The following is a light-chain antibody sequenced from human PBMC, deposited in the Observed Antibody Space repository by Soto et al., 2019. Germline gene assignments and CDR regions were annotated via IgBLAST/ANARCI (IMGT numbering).Light chain of an antibody. CDR1: QSVSSN. CDR3: QQYNNWLWT. Sequence: EIVMTQSPAPLSVSPGERATLSCRASQSVSSNLAWYQQKPGQAHRLLIYGASTRATGIPARFSGSGSGTEFTLTISSLHSEDFAVYYCQQYNNWLWTFGQGTKVEIK. V-gene: IGKV3-15*01. CDR2: GAS. J-gene: IGKJ1*01.